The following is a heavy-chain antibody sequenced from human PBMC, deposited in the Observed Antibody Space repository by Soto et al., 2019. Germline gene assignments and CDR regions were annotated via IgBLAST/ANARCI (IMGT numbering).Heavy chain of an antibody. CDR1: GFTFSSYA. CDR3: AKGHCGGDCPFDY. J-gene: IGHJ4*02. D-gene: IGHD2-21*02. Sequence: EVPLLESGGGLVQPGGSLRLSCAASGFTFSSYAMSWVRQAPGKGLEWVSAVSGSGASTYYADSVKGRFTISRDNSKNTLYLQMNSLRAEDTAVYYCAKGHCGGDCPFDYWGQGTLVTVSS. CDR2: VSGSGAST. V-gene: IGHV3-23*01.